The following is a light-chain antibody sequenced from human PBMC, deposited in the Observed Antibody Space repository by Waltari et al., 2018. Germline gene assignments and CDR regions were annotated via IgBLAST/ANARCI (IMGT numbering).Light chain of an antibody. Sequence: EIVLTQSPATLSLSPGETATLSCRASQSIRTYLGWYQQKPGQGPRLLLFDASSRATGIPARFRGTGSGTDFTLTVIDLEPEDFGIYYCQQRSIWPYTFGQGTRLEIK. CDR2: DAS. J-gene: IGKJ2*01. CDR1: QSIRTY. CDR3: QQRSIWPYT. V-gene: IGKV3-11*01.